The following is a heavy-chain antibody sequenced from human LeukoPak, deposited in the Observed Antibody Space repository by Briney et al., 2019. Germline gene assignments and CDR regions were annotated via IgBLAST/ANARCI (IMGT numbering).Heavy chain of an antibody. CDR2: IIPIFGTA. CDR3: ATAAAGGYAGYY. V-gene: IGHV1-69*05. Sequence: SVKVSCKASGGTFSSYAISWVRQAPGQGLEWMGGIIPIFGTANYAQKFQGRVTITTDESTSTAYMELSSLRSEDTAVYYCATAAAGGYAGYYWGQGTLVTVSS. D-gene: IGHD5-12*01. J-gene: IGHJ4*02. CDR1: GGTFSSYA.